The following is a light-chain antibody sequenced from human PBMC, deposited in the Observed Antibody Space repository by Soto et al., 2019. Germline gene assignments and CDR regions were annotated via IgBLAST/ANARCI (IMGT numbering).Light chain of an antibody. V-gene: IGKV3-11*01. CDR3: QQRYNWPRT. Sequence: EIVLTQSPATLSLSPGERATLSCRASQSINIYLAWHQQRPGQAPRLLIYNAFNRATDIPGRFSGSGSGTDFTLTISSLEPEDFAIYYCQQRYNWPRTFGQGTKVEIK. J-gene: IGKJ1*01. CDR2: NAF. CDR1: QSINIY.